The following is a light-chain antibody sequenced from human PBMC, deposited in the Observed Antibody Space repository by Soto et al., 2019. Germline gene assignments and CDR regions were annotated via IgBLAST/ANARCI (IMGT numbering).Light chain of an antibody. V-gene: IGKV3-20*01. CDR3: QQYGSSRT. CDR1: QSVSSSY. Sequence: ELVLTQSPGTLSLSPGERATLSCRASQSVSSSYLAWYQQKPGQAPRLLIYGASSRATGIPDRFRGSGSGTDFTLTISRLEPEDFAVYYCQQYGSSRTFGQGTKVEIK. J-gene: IGKJ1*01. CDR2: GAS.